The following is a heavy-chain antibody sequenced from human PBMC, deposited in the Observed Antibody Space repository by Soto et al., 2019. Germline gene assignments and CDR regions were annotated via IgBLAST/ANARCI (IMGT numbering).Heavy chain of an antibody. CDR1: GGSISSYD. V-gene: IGHV4-59*01. CDR3: ARGGYYYDSSGYFDY. CDR2: IYYSGST. D-gene: IGHD3-22*01. J-gene: IGHJ4*02. Sequence: PSETLSLTGTVSGGSISSYDCSWIRQPPWKGLEWIGYIYYSGSTNYNPSLKSRVTISVDTSKNQFSLKLSSVTAADTAVYYCARGGYYYDSSGYFDYSGQRTLVPFSS.